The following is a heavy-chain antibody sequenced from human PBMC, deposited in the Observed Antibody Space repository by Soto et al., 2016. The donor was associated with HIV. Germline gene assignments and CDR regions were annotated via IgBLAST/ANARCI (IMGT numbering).Heavy chain of an antibody. CDR1: GFTFSSYT. V-gene: IGHV3-48*04. CDR3: ARDGHMVDLDY. J-gene: IGHJ4*02. Sequence: EVQLVESGGGLVQPGGSLRLSCAASGFTFSSYTMNWVRQAPGKGLEWVSYISSSSSTIYYADSVKGRFTISRDNAKNSLYLQMNSLRAEDTAVYYCARDGHMVDLDYVGPGNPWSPSPQ. CDR2: ISSSSSTI. D-gene: IGHD2-21*01.